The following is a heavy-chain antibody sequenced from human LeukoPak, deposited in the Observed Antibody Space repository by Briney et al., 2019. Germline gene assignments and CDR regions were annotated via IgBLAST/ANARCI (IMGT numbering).Heavy chain of an antibody. CDR2: IYYSGST. CDR1: GGSISSYY. Sequence: KPSETLSPTCTVSGGSISSYYWGWIRQPPGKGLEWIGYIYYSGSTNYNPSLKSRVTISVDTSKNQFSLKLSSVTAADTAVYYCARDLHYYVAMDVWGQGTTVTVSS. CDR3: ARDLHYYVAMDV. D-gene: IGHD3-10*02. V-gene: IGHV4-59*01. J-gene: IGHJ6*02.